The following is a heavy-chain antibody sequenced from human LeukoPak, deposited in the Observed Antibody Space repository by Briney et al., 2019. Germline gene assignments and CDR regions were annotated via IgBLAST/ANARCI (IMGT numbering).Heavy chain of an antibody. V-gene: IGHV1-46*01. CDR1: GYTFTSYY. CDR3: AREYDILTPGENWFDP. D-gene: IGHD3-9*01. J-gene: IGHJ5*02. CDR2: INPSGGST. Sequence: GASVKVSCKASGYTFTSYYLHWVRQAPGQGLEWMGIINPSGGSTSYAQKFQGRVTMTRDMSTSTVYMELSSLRSEDTAVYYCAREYDILTPGENWFDPWGQGTLVTVSS.